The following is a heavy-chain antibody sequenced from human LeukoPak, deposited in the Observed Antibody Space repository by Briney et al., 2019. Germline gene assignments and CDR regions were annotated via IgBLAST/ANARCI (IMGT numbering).Heavy chain of an antibody. J-gene: IGHJ4*02. CDR2: IKSDGSNT. CDR1: GFAFSSYW. CDR3: AKGRTLVGGSTRSYDY. Sequence: GGSLRLSCAASGFAFSSYWMHWVRQAPGKGLVWVSRIKSDGSNTNYADSVKGRFTISRDNAKNTLHLQMNSLRVEDTAVYYCAKGRTLVGGSTRSYDYWGQGTLVTVSS. V-gene: IGHV3-74*01. D-gene: IGHD1-26*01.